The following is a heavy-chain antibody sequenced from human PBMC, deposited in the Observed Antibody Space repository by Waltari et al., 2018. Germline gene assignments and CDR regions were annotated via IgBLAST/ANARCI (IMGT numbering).Heavy chain of an antibody. D-gene: IGHD3-22*01. CDR2: IIPIFGTA. Sequence: QVQLVQSGAEVKKPGSSVKVSCKASGGTFSSYAISWVRQAPGQGLEWMGGIIPIFGTANYAQKFQGRVTITADESTSTAYMELSSLRSEDTAVYYCARDNGDYYDSSGYTKMASYYYYYGMDVWGQGTTVTVSS. V-gene: IGHV1-69*13. CDR1: GGTFSSYA. CDR3: ARDNGDYYDSSGYTKMASYYYYYGMDV. J-gene: IGHJ6*02.